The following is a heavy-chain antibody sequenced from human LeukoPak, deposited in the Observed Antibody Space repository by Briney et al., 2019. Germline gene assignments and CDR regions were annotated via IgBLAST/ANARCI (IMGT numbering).Heavy chain of an antibody. CDR1: GFTFSSYS. V-gene: IGHV3-21*01. CDR3: ARVRNGYFDY. J-gene: IGHJ4*02. Sequence: GGSLRLSCAASGFTFSSYSMDWVRQAPGKGLEWVSSISSSSSYIYYADSVKGRFTISRDNAKNSLYLQMNSLRAEDTAVYYCARVRNGYFDYWGQGTLVTVSS. CDR2: ISSSSSYI.